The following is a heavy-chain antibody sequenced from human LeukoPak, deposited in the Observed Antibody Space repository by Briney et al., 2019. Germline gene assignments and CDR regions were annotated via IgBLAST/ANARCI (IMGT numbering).Heavy chain of an antibody. CDR2: IWYDGSNK. CDR1: GFTFSSYG. V-gene: IGHV3-33*03. Sequence: GGSLRLSCAASGFTFSSYGMHWVRQAPGKGLEWVAVIWYDGSNKYYADSVKGRFTISRDNAKNSLYLQMNSLRAEDTAVYFCAGGLSVNYFDPWGQGTLVTVSS. CDR3: AGGLSVNYFDP. D-gene: IGHD1-7*01. J-gene: IGHJ5*02.